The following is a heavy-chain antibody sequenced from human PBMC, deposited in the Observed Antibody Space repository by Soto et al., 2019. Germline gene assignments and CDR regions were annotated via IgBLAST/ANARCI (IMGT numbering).Heavy chain of an antibody. D-gene: IGHD6-13*01. CDR1: GFTFDDYA. CDR3: AKSRAAAGNYGIDV. J-gene: IGHJ6*02. CDR2: ISWNSGNI. V-gene: IGHV3-9*01. Sequence: EVQLVESGGGLVQPGRSLRLSCAASGFTFDDYAMHWVRQAPGKGLEWVSGISWNSGNICYADSVKGRFTISRDNAKNSLYLQMNSLRAEDTALYYCAKSRAAAGNYGIDVWGQGTTVTVSS.